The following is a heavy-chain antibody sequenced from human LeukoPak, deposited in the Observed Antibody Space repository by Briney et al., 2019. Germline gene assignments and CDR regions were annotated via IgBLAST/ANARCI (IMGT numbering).Heavy chain of an antibody. V-gene: IGHV1-18*01. CDR2: ITPYNGNT. CDR1: GYPFTSWG. CDR3: ARDSDYSGYDWFVY. Sequence: ASVKVSCHASGYPFTSWGIIWVRQAPGQGLEWMGWITPYNGNTNYAQKLQGRVTMTTDTSTSTAYMELRSLRSDDTAVYYCARDSDYSGYDWFVYWGQGTLVTVSS. J-gene: IGHJ4*02. D-gene: IGHD5-12*01.